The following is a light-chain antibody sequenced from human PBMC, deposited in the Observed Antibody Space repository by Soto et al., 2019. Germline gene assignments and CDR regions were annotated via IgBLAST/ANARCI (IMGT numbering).Light chain of an antibody. CDR2: EVN. CDR3: CSYAGTVAYV. J-gene: IGLJ1*01. V-gene: IGLV2-23*02. CDR1: GSVVGVYNL. Sequence: TKPTFVFGAPGREITISCAGTGSVVGVYNLVSWYQQHPGKAPKLIICEVNTRPSGISNRFSGSKSGDTASLTISWLQAEDEADYFCCSYAGTVAYVFGTGTKVTVL.